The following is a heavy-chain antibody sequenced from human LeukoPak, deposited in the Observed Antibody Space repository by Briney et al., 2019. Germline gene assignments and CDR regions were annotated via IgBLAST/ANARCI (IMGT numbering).Heavy chain of an antibody. D-gene: IGHD2-8*02. CDR2: IRYDGSNK. Sequence: GGSLRLSCAASGFTFSSYGMHWVRQAPGKGLEWVAFIRYDGSNKYYADSVKGRFTISRDNSKNTLYLQMNSLRAEDTAVYYCATYRQVLLPFESWGQGTLVTVSS. CDR3: ATYRQVLLPFES. J-gene: IGHJ4*02. CDR1: GFTFSSYG. V-gene: IGHV3-30*02.